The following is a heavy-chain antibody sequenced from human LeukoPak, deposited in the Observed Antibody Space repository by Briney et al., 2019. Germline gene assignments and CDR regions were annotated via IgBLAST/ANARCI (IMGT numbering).Heavy chain of an antibody. CDR1: GGSISSGSYY. J-gene: IGHJ5*02. V-gene: IGHV4-61*02. D-gene: IGHD1-26*01. Sequence: PSETLSLTCTVSGGSISSGSYYWSWIRQPAGKGLEWIGRIYTSVSTNYNPSLKSRVTISVDTSKNQFSLKLSSVTAADTAVYYCARGGSYDWFDPWGQGTLVTVSS. CDR3: ARGGSYDWFDP. CDR2: IYTSVST.